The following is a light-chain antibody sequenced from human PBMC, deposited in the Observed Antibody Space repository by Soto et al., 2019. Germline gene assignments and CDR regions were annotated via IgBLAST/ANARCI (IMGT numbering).Light chain of an antibody. Sequence: DIVMTQSPDSLAVSLGERATINCKSSQTVLYSSNNKIYLAWYQQKPGQPPKLLIYWASTRESGVPDRFSGSGSGTDVTLTISSLQAEDVAVYYCQQYYSTPYTFGQGTKLEIK. CDR1: QTVLYSSNNKIY. V-gene: IGKV4-1*01. J-gene: IGKJ2*01. CDR3: QQYYSTPYT. CDR2: WAS.